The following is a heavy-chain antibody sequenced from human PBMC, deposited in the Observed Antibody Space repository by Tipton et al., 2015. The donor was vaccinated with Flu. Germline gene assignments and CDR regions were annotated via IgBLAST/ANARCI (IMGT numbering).Heavy chain of an antibody. CDR1: GGSISSSSYY. CDR3: ARDLGGGSGWYRYFDF. Sequence: TLSLTCTVSGGSISSSSYYWSWIRRPAGRGLEWIGRISTSGSTNYNPSLQSRVTISVDSSKNQFSLKLTSVTAADTAVYYCARDLGGGSGWYRYFDFWGQGTLVTVSS. J-gene: IGHJ4*02. CDR2: ISTSGST. V-gene: IGHV4-61*02. D-gene: IGHD6-19*01.